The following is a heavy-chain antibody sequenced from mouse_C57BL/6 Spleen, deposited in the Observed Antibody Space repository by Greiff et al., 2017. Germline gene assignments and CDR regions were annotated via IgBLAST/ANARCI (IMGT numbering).Heavy chain of an antibody. CDR1: GYTFTSYW. CDR2: IDPSDSYT. CDR3: ANYNGNAMDY. J-gene: IGHJ4*01. V-gene: IGHV1-50*01. D-gene: IGHD1-1*01. Sequence: QVQLQQPGAELVKPGASVKLSCKASGYTFTSYWMQWVKQRPGQGLEWIGEIDPSDSYTNYNQKFKGKATLTVDTSSRTAYMQLSSLSSEDAAVYYYANYNGNAMDYWGQGTSVTVTS.